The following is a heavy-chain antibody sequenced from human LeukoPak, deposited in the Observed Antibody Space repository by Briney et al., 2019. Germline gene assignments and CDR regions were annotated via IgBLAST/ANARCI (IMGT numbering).Heavy chain of an antibody. Sequence: ASVKVSCKASGYTFTSYAMHWVRQAPGQGLEWMGGIIPIFGTANYAQKFQGRVTITADESTSTAYMELSSLRSEDTAVYYCARVKGIAVADLIFDYWGQGTLVTVSS. V-gene: IGHV1-69*13. CDR2: IIPIFGTA. CDR1: GYTFTSYA. D-gene: IGHD6-19*01. CDR3: ARVKGIAVADLIFDY. J-gene: IGHJ4*02.